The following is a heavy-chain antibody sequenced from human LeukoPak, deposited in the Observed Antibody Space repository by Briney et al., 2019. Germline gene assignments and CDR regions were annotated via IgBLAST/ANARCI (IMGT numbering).Heavy chain of an antibody. J-gene: IGHJ4*02. CDR3: VRCVNGLHY. Sequence: GGSLRLTCSSSGVTFSTYAMHWVRQAPGRGLEYVSAISSDGIRTYYADSVKGRFTISRDNSKNTVYVQMSSLRSEDTAVYYGVRCVNGLHYWGQGSLVTVSS. D-gene: IGHD2-8*01. V-gene: IGHV3-64*03. CDR1: GVTFSTYA. CDR2: ISSDGIRT.